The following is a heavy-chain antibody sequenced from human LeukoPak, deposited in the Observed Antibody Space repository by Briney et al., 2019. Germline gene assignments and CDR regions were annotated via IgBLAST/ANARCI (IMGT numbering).Heavy chain of an antibody. J-gene: IGHJ4*02. CDR3: ACGEHGTSVPHFDY. V-gene: IGHV3-30-3*01. CDR1: GFTFSSYA. Sequence: GGSLRLSCAASGFTFSSYAMHWVRQAPGKGLEWVAVISYDGSNKYYADSVKGRFTISRDNSKNTLYLQMNSLRAEDTAVYYCACGEHGTSVPHFDYWGQGTLVTVSS. CDR2: ISYDGSNK. D-gene: IGHD1/OR15-1a*01.